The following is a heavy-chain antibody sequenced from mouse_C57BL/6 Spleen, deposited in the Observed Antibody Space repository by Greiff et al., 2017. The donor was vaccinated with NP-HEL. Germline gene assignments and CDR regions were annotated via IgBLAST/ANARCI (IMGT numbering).Heavy chain of an antibody. Sequence: QVQLQQPGTELVKPGASVKLSCKASGYTFTSYWMHWVKQRPGQGLEWIGNINPSNGGTNYNEKFKSKATLTVDKSSSTAYMQLRSLTSEDSAVYYCAREGELGRPLGAMDYWGQGTSVTVSS. J-gene: IGHJ4*01. CDR2: INPSNGGT. V-gene: IGHV1-53*01. CDR3: AREGELGRPLGAMDY. D-gene: IGHD4-1*01. CDR1: GYTFTSYW.